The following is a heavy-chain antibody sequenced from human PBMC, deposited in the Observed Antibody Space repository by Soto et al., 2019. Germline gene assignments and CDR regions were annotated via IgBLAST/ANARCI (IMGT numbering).Heavy chain of an antibody. J-gene: IGHJ6*02. D-gene: IGHD2-2*02. CDR1: GDSINNTYW. Sequence: PSETLSLTCFVSGDSINNTYWWSWVRQAPEKGLEWIGEIYHTGGRSYMPSLRGRITLSVDTSKNQFSLKLTSVTAADTAVYYCARDIVVVPAAIQGDYYYYGMDVWGQGTTVTVSS. CDR3: ARDIVVVPAAIQGDYYYYGMDV. CDR2: IYHTGGR. V-gene: IGHV4-4*02.